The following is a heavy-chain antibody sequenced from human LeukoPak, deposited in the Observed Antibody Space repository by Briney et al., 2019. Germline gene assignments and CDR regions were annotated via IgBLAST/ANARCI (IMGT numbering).Heavy chain of an antibody. CDR3: XXXXXXXXXXXXFDP. CDR2: IYYSGST. J-gene: IGHJ5*02. Sequence: SETLSLTCTVSGGSISGYYWSWIRQPPGKGLEWIAYIYYSGSTKYNPSLKSRVTISVDTSRDQFSLKRSSVTAADTASSYCXXXXXXXXXXXXFDPWXXXXLVTVSS. CDR1: GGSISGYY. V-gene: IGHV4-59*08.